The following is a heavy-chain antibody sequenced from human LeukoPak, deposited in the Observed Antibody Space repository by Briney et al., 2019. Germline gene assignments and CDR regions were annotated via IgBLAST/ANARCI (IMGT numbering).Heavy chain of an antibody. V-gene: IGHV3-48*03. D-gene: IGHD1-26*01. CDR3: ASSYSGDYFDY. J-gene: IGHJ4*02. CDR1: GFTFSSYE. Sequence: PGGSLRLSCAASGFTFSSYEMNWVRQAPGKGLEWVSYISSSGSTIYYADSVKGRFTISRYNAKNSLYLQMNSLRAEDTAVYYCASSYSGDYFDYWGQGTLVTVSS. CDR2: ISSSGSTI.